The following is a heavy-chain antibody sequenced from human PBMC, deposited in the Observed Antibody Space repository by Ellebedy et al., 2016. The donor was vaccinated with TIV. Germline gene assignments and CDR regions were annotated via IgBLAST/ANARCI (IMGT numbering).Heavy chain of an antibody. CDR3: ARGRSGTYIHHAFDY. V-gene: IGHV3-23*01. CDR2: FPLSGDST. Sequence: GESLKISCAASGFTFSSYAMSWVRQAPGRGPEWVSGFPLSGDSTYYSESVKGRFTISRDNSKNTLYLQMDSLRAEDTAVYYCARGRSGTYIHHAFDYWGQGTLVTVSS. J-gene: IGHJ4*02. CDR1: GFTFSSYA. D-gene: IGHD1-14*01.